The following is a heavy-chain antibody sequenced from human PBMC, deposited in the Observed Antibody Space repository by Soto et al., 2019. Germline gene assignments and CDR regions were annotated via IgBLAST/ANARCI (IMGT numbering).Heavy chain of an antibody. CDR3: ATVPGT. V-gene: IGHV4-30-2*01. J-gene: IGHJ5*02. D-gene: IGHD2-2*01. CDR1: GGSISSGGYS. Sequence: QLQLQESGSGLVKPSQTLSLTCAVSGGSISSGGYSWSWIRQPPGKGLEWIGYIYHSGSTYYNPSLKRRATSTVDRSKNQFTPKLRSVTAADTAVYYCATVPGTWGQGTLVTVSS. CDR2: IYHSGST.